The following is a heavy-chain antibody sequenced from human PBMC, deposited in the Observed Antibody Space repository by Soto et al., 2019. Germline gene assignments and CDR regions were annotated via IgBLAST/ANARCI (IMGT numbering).Heavy chain of an antibody. CDR3: ARYDSSGYYWPYYYYGMDV. V-gene: IGHV3-33*01. D-gene: IGHD3-22*01. Sequence: PGGSLRLSCAASGFTFSSYGMHWVRQAPGKGLEWVAVIWYDGSNKYYADSVKGRFTISRDNSKNTLYLQMNSLRAEDTAVYYCARYDSSGYYWPYYYYGMDVWGQGTTVTVSS. CDR2: IWYDGSNK. CDR1: GFTFSSYG. J-gene: IGHJ6*02.